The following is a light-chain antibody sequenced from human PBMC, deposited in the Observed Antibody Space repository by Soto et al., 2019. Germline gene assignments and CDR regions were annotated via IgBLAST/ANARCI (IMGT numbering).Light chain of an antibody. CDR1: QSVSSSY. J-gene: IGKJ1*01. CDR3: QQYVSSPRT. CDR2: GAS. V-gene: IGKV3-20*01. Sequence: EIVLTQSPGTLSLSPGERATLSCRTSQSVSSSYLAWYQQKPGQAPRLLIYGASSRATGIPDRFSGSGSGKDFTLTISRLEPEDFAVYYCQQYVSSPRTFGQGTKVESK.